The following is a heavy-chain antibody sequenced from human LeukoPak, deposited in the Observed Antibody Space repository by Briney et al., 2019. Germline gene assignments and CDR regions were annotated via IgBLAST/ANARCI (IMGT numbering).Heavy chain of an antibody. Sequence: SETLSLTCAVYGGSFSGYYWSWIRQPPGKGLEWIGEINHSGSTNYSPSLKSRVTISVDTSKNQFSLKLSSVTAADAAVYYCATIVVVPAAPYYFDYWGQGTLVTVSS. CDR2: INHSGST. V-gene: IGHV4-34*01. J-gene: IGHJ4*02. CDR3: ATIVVVPAAPYYFDY. CDR1: GGSFSGYY. D-gene: IGHD2-2*01.